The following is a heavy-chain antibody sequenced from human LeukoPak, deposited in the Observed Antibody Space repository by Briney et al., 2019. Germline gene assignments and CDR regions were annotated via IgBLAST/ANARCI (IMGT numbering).Heavy chain of an antibody. Sequence: GGSLTLSWAASGLTHNIYWMTWVRPAPGKGREWVAHINQAGSEKEYMDSVTGSITISRDNAKSSVFLQMNSLRVEDTAMYYCVRGRGWFDHWGQGTLVTVSS. V-gene: IGHV3-7*01. CDR1: GLTHNIYW. CDR3: VRGRGWFDH. J-gene: IGHJ5*02. CDR2: INQAGSEK.